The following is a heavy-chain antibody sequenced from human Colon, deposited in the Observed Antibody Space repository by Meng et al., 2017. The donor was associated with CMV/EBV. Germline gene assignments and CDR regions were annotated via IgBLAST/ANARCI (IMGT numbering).Heavy chain of an antibody. V-gene: IGHV3-15*01. CDR2: IKSKTDGGTT. Sequence: NAWMSWVRQAPGQGLEWVGRIKSKTDGGTTDYAAPVKGRFTISRDDSKNTLYLQMNSLKTEDTAVYYCTTALDIEVVPAAIMLHGLDYWGQGTLVTVSS. D-gene: IGHD2-2*02. J-gene: IGHJ4*02. CDR3: TTALDIEVVPAAIMLHGLDY. CDR1: NAW.